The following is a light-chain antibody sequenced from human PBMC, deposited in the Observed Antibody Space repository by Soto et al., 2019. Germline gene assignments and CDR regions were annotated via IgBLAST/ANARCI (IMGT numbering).Light chain of an antibody. J-gene: IGKJ1*01. CDR2: GAS. V-gene: IGKV3-20*01. Sequence: EIMLSLSPGTLSLSPGARATLSCRASQSVSSSYLAWYQQKPGQAPRLLIYGASNRATGIPDRFSGSGSGTDFTLTISRLEPEDFAVYYCQQYGSSPWTFGQGTKVDI. CDR3: QQYGSSPWT. CDR1: QSVSSSY.